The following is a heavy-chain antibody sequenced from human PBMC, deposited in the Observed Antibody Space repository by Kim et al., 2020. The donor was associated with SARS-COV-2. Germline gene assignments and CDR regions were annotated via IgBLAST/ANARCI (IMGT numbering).Heavy chain of an antibody. V-gene: IGHV3-74*01. CDR2: INPDGTIP. J-gene: IGHJ6*02. CDR1: GFSGNW. D-gene: IGHD2-21*01. CDR3: VRGHSYTMEV. Sequence: GGSLRLSCATSGFSGNWIHWVRQAPGKGLVWVSLINPDGTIPTYADSVRGRFTISRDGAKNTVYLQMSSLRVEDTAVYYCVRGHSYTMEVWGPGTTVT.